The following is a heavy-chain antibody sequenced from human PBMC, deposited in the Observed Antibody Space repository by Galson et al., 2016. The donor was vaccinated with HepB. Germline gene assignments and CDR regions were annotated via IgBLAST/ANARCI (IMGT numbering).Heavy chain of an antibody. CDR1: GGSISTYY. CDR2: VYYSGST. D-gene: IGHD6-13*01. Sequence: SETLSLTCTVSGGSISTYYWSLIRQPPGKGLEWIGYVYYSGSTSYNPSLKSRVTISVDTSKNHFPLKLTSVTAADTAVYYCARDSSIWFRGAFDIWGQGTMVTVSS. V-gene: IGHV4-59*01. CDR3: ARDSSIWFRGAFDI. J-gene: IGHJ3*02.